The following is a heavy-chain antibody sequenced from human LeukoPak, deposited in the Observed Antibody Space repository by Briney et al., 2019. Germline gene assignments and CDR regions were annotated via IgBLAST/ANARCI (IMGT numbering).Heavy chain of an antibody. J-gene: IGHJ4*02. D-gene: IGHD3-22*01. CDR1: GFTFNSYA. CDR3: AKDYRAYYDSSGDY. Sequence: PGRSLRLSCAASGFTFNSYAMHWVRQAPGKGLERVAVISYDGSNKYYADSVKGRFTISRDNSKNTLYLQMNSLRAEDTAVYYCAKDYRAYYDSSGDYWGQGTLVTVSS. CDR2: ISYDGSNK. V-gene: IGHV3-30*18.